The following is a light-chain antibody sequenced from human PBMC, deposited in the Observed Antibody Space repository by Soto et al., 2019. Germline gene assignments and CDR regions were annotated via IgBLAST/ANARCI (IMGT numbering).Light chain of an antibody. CDR2: AAS. CDR3: QQLNSYRGFT. V-gene: IGKV1-9*01. J-gene: IGKJ3*01. Sequence: DIQLTQSPSFLSASVGDRVTITCRASQGISSYLAWYQQKPGKAPKLLIYAASTLQSGVPSRFSGSGSGTEFPLTISSLQPEDFATYYCQQLNSYRGFTFGPGTKVDIK. CDR1: QGISSY.